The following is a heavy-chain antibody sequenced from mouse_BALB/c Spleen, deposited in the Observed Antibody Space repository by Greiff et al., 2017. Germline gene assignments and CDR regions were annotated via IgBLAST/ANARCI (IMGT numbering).Heavy chain of an antibody. CDR1: GYTFTSYW. V-gene: IGHV1-7*01. CDR3: ARALPLITRAMDY. CDR2: INPSTGYT. Sequence: VKLQESGAELAKPGASVKMSCKASGYTFTSYWMHWVKQRPGQGLEWIGYINPSTGYTEYNQKFKDKATLTADKSSSTAYMQLSSLTSEDSAVYYCARALPLITRAMDYWGQGTSGTVSS. J-gene: IGHJ4*01. D-gene: IGHD1-1*01.